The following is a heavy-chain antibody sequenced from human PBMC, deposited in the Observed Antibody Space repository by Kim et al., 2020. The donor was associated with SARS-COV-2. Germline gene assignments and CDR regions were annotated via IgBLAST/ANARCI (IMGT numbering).Heavy chain of an antibody. CDR1: GFTFSSYA. Sequence: GGSLRLSCTASGFTFSSYAMSWVRQAPGKGLEWVSGISGSGDSTYYADSVKGRFTISRDNSKNTVSLQVNSLRAEDTAVYYCAKDRRAERVTHSAHYWGQGTLVTVSS. V-gene: IGHV3-23*01. D-gene: IGHD1-1*01. J-gene: IGHJ4*02. CDR3: AKDRRAERVTHSAHY. CDR2: ISGSGDST.